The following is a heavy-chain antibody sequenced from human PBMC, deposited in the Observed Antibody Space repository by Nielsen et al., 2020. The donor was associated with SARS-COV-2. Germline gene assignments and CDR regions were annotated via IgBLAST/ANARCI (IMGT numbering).Heavy chain of an antibody. CDR2: IKQDGTEK. CDR1: GFTFSSYA. CDR3: VAVAGTGY. D-gene: IGHD6-19*01. J-gene: IGHJ4*02. V-gene: IGHV3-7*03. Sequence: GESLKISCAASGFTFSSYAMHWVRQAPGKGLEWVANIKQDGTEKYYVDSVKGRFTISRDNAKNSMYLQMNSLRVEDTTLYHCVAVAGTGYWGQGTLVTVSS.